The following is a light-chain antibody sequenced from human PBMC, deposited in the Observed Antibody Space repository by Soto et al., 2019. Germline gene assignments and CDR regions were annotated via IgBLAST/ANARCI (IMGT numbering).Light chain of an antibody. V-gene: IGKV3-20*01. Sequence: EMGLRQSPGTLSFAPGERATLSSRASQSVSSSYLAWYQQKPGQAPRLLIYRVSSRATGIPDRFSGSGSGTDFTLTISRLEPEDFAVYYCQQCASSAITFGQGTRLEIK. J-gene: IGKJ5*01. CDR2: RVS. CDR3: QQCASSAIT. CDR1: QSVSSSY.